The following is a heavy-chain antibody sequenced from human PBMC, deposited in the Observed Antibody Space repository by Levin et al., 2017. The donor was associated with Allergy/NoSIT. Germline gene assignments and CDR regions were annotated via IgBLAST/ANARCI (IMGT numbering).Heavy chain of an antibody. V-gene: IGHV3-74*01. CDR3: AGVHGCYYYGSGGLDF. CDR1: GFTFSSYW. J-gene: IGHJ4*02. Sequence: GESLKISCAASGFTFSSYWMHWVRQAPGKGLVWVSRINSDGTDTSYADSVKGRFTISRDTAKNTLYLQMNSLRAEDTAVYYCAGVHGCYYYGSGGLDFWGRGTLVTVSS. CDR2: INSDGTDT. D-gene: IGHD3-10*01.